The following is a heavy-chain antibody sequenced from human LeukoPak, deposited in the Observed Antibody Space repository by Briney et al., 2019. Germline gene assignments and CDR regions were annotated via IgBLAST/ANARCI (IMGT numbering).Heavy chain of an antibody. D-gene: IGHD3-10*01. V-gene: IGHV4-61*01. Sequence: SSETLSLTCTVSGGAVTSNSYYWSWIRQPPGKGLEWIGYISYSGSTNYNPSLKSRITISVDTSKNQFPLKLTSVTAADTAVYYCAAICFGNLAIDYWGQGTLVTVSS. J-gene: IGHJ4*02. CDR1: GGAVTSNSYY. CDR2: ISYSGST. CDR3: AAICFGNLAIDY.